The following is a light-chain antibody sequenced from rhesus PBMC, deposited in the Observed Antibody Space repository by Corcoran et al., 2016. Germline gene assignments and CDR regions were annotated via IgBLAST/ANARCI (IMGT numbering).Light chain of an antibody. J-gene: IGKJ1*01. CDR3: MQSTKDPWT. Sequence: DIVMTQTPLSLPVTPGEPASISCRSSQSLLHSNGNTYLDWYLQKPGQSPRLLIYKVTHRESGVPDRVSGSGSGTDFTLKISRVEPEDVGVYYCMQSTKDPWTFGKGTKVEIK. CDR1: QSLLHSNGNTY. CDR2: KVT. V-gene: IGKV2S2*01.